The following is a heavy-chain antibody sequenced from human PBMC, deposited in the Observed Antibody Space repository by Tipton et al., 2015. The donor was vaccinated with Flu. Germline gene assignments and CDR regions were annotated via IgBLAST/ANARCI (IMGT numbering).Heavy chain of an antibody. D-gene: IGHD3-10*01. CDR3: ARDGWLRGFDY. V-gene: IGHV4-4*07. Sequence: LRLSCTVSGGSISSYYWSWIRQPAGKGLEWIGRIYTSGSTNYNPSLKSRVTMSVDTSKNQFSLKLSSVTAADTAAYYCARDGWLRGFDYWGQGTLVTVSS. J-gene: IGHJ4*02. CDR2: IYTSGST. CDR1: GGSISSYY.